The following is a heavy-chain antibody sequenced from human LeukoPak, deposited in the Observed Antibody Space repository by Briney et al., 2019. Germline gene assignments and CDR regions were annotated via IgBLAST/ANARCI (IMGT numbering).Heavy chain of an antibody. J-gene: IGHJ6*02. D-gene: IGHD2-2*01. CDR2: IIPILGIA. CDR3: ARGPVVPEVGMDV. CDR1: GGTFSSYA. V-gene: IGHV1-69*04. Sequence: WASVKVSCKASGGTFSSYAISWVRQAPGQGLEWMGRIIPILGIANYAQKFQGRVTITADKSTSTAYMELSSLRSEDTAVYYCARGPVVPEVGMDVWGQGTTVTVSS.